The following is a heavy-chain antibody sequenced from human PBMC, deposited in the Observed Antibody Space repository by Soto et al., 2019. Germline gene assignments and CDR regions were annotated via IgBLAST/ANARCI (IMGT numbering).Heavy chain of an antibody. J-gene: IGHJ5*02. CDR1: GGSFSGYY. V-gene: IGHV4-34*01. CDR2: INHSGST. CDR3: ATLAAAGTEPGNWFDP. D-gene: IGHD6-13*01. Sequence: SETLSLTCAVYGGSFSGYYWSWIRQHPGKGLEWIGEINHSGSTNYNPSLKSRVTISVDTSKNQFSLKLSSVTAADTAVYYCATLAAAGTEPGNWFDPWGQGTLVTVSS.